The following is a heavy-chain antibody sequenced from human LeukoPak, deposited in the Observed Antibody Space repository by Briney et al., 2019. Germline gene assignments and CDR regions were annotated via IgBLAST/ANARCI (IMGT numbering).Heavy chain of an antibody. CDR1: GLTFSRYA. V-gene: IGHV3-23*01. CDR2: ISESGSGT. J-gene: IGHJ4*02. Sequence: GGSLRLSCAVSGLTFSRYAMSWVRQAPGKGLEWVSAISESGSGTYYADSVKGRFTISRDNSKNTLYLQMNSLRAEDTAVYYCARDPIPFGESNDYWGQGTLVTVSS. CDR3: ARDPIPFGESNDY. D-gene: IGHD3-10*01.